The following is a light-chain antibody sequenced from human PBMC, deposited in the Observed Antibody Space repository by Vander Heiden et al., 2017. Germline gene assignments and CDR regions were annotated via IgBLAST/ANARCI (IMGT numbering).Light chain of an antibody. CDR1: KSVTSIY. CDR2: DAS. CDR3: HQDGSSPYT. J-gene: IGKJ2*01. V-gene: IGKV3-20*01. Sequence: ETVLTQSPGTLCLSPGERATLSCRASKSVTSIYFAWYQQKPGQAPSLLIYDASNRATGIPDRFSGSGSGTDFTLTISRLEPEDFAVYYCHQDGSSPYTFGQGTKVEIK.